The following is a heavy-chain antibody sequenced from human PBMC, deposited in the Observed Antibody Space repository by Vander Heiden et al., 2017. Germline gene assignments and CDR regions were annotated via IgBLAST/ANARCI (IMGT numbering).Heavy chain of an antibody. CDR1: GFTFSSYA. CDR3: AKKGHGSGSSISFDY. CDR2: ISGSGGST. Sequence: EVQLLDSGGGLVQPGGSLRLSCAASGFTFSSYAIRWVRQAPGKGLEWVSAISGSGGSTYYADSVKGRFTISRDNSKNTLYLQMNSLRAEDTAVYYCAKKGHGSGSSISFDYWGQGTLVTVSS. J-gene: IGHJ4*02. D-gene: IGHD3-10*01. V-gene: IGHV3-23*01.